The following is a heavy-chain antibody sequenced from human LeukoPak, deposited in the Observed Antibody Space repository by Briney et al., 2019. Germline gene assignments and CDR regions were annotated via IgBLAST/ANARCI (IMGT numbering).Heavy chain of an antibody. CDR3: ARFQRQTDFDY. J-gene: IGHJ4*02. CDR2: IWYDGSNK. CDR1: GFTFSSYG. D-gene: IGHD6-25*01. Sequence: GGSLRLSCAASGFTFSSYGMHWVRQAPGKGLEWVAVIWYDGSNKYYADSVEGRFTISRDNSKNTLYLQKNSLRAEDTAVYYCARFQRQTDFDYWGQGTLVTVSS. V-gene: IGHV3-33*01.